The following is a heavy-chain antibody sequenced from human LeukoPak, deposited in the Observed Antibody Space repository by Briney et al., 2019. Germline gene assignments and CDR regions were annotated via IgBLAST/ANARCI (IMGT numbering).Heavy chain of an antibody. CDR1: GFTFSTYA. V-gene: IGHV3-30-3*01. CDR3: ARDPVPAAARHFDY. Sequence: GRCLSLSCAPYGFTFSTYAMQWARQARGNWLECLAVTSSDGSVKYYPDSVKGRFTISRDNSKNTLYLQVNSLRPEDTGVYYCARDPVPAAARHFDYWGQGTLVTVSS. CDR2: TSSDGSVK. J-gene: IGHJ4*01. D-gene: IGHD2-2*01.